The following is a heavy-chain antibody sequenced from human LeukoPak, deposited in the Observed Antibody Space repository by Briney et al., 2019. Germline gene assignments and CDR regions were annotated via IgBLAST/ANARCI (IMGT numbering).Heavy chain of an antibody. CDR3: AREGGSSSWYQPIDY. CDR1: GGSISSGDYY. D-gene: IGHD6-13*01. V-gene: IGHV4-30-4*08. CDR2: IYYSGST. Sequence: SQTLSLTCTVSGGSISSGDYYWSWIRQPPGKGLEWIGYIYYSGSTYYNPSLKSRVTISVDTSKNQFSLKLSSVTAADTAVYYCAREGGSSSWYQPIDYWGQGTLVTVSS. J-gene: IGHJ4*02.